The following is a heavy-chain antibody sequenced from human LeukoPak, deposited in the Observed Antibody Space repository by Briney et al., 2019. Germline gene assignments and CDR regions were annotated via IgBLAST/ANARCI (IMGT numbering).Heavy chain of an antibody. V-gene: IGHV3-21*01. CDR3: ARDTDYGDSYFDY. CDR1: GFTFSSYS. J-gene: IGHJ4*02. CDR2: ISSSSSYI. Sequence: GGSLRLSCAASGFTFSSYSMNWVRQAPGKGLEWVSSISSSSSYIYYADSVKGRFTISRDNAKNSLYLQMNSLRAEDTAAYYCARDTDYGDSYFDYWGQGTLVTVSS. D-gene: IGHD4-17*01.